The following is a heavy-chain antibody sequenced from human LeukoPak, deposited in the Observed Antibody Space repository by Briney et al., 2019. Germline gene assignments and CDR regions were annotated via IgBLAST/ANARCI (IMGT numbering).Heavy chain of an antibody. V-gene: IGHV3-23*01. D-gene: IGHD3-9*01. CDR1: GFTFSRYA. Sequence: PGGSLRLFCAASGFTFSRYAMSWVRQAPGKGLEWVSAISGSGGSTYYADSVKGRFTISRDNSKNTLYLQMNSLRAEDTAVYYCAKDQQPGLRYFDWLFDLDYWGQGTLVTVSS. CDR3: AKDQQPGLRYFDWLFDLDY. CDR2: ISGSGGST. J-gene: IGHJ4*02.